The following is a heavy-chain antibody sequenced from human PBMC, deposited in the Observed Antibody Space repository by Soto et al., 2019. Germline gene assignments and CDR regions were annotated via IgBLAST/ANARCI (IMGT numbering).Heavy chain of an antibody. CDR1: GYTFNNYG. Sequence: QVQLVQSGAEVKKPGASVKVSCKASGYTFNNYGVTWVRQAPGQGLEWMGWISGYNGDTNYAQKLQGRVTLTTDTSTTTAYMELTSLTSDDTDVYYCARDQSSGWYGKESGMDVWGQGTTVTVSS. CDR3: ARDQSSGWYGKESGMDV. V-gene: IGHV1-18*01. CDR2: ISGYNGDT. D-gene: IGHD6-19*01. J-gene: IGHJ6*02.